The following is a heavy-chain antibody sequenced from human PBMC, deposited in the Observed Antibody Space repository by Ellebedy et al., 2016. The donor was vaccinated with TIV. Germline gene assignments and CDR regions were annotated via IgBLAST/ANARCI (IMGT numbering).Heavy chain of an antibody. CDR1: GFTFSDYY. D-gene: IGHD6-25*01. CDR3: ARERLKAPNWFDP. V-gene: IGHV3-11*04. CDR2: MSNSGSTT. Sequence: GESLKISCAASGFTFSDYYMSWIRQAPGKGLEWVSYMSNSGSTTLYADSVKGRFTISRDNAKNSLYLQMNSLRAEDTAVYYCARERLKAPNWFDPWGQGTLVTVSS. J-gene: IGHJ5*02.